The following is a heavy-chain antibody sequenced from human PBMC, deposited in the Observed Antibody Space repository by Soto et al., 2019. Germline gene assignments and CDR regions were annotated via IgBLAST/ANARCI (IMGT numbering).Heavy chain of an antibody. D-gene: IGHD6-13*01. Sequence: TLSLTCTVSGGSISSGGYYWSWIRQHPGKGLEWIGYIFYSGTTYYNPSLKSRVTISVDTSKNQFSLKLSSVTAADTAVYYCARGSSPVDFDHWGQGTLVTVSS. J-gene: IGHJ4*02. V-gene: IGHV4-31*03. CDR2: IFYSGTT. CDR1: GGSISSGGYY. CDR3: ARGSSPVDFDH.